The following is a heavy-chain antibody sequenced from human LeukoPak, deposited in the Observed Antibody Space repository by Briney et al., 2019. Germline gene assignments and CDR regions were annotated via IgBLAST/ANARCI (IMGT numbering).Heavy chain of an antibody. V-gene: IGHV3-33*01. D-gene: IGHD5-12*01. CDR3: ARDGYGGYWFDY. CDR2: IWFDGSDK. CDR1: GFTFSSYG. Sequence: GGSLRLSCAASGFTFSSYGMHWVRQAPGKGLEWVAVIWFDGSDKYYADSVKGRFTISRDNSKNTLYLQMNSLRAEDTAVYYCARDGYGGYWFDYWGQGTLVTVSS. J-gene: IGHJ4*02.